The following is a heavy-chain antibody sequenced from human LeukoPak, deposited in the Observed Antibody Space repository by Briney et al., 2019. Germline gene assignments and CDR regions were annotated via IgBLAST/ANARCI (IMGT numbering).Heavy chain of an antibody. D-gene: IGHD4-17*01. V-gene: IGHV4-4*07. Sequence: SETLSLTCTVSGGSISSYNWSWIRQPAGKGLEWIGRIYTSGSTNYNPSLKSRVTMSVDTSKNQFSLKLSSVTAADTAVYYCARGQYYGDYLGDFDYWGQGTLVTVSS. CDR2: IYTSGST. J-gene: IGHJ4*02. CDR3: ARGQYYGDYLGDFDY. CDR1: GGSISSYN.